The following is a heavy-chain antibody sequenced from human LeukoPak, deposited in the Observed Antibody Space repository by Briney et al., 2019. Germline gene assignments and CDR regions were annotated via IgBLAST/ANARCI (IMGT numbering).Heavy chain of an antibody. D-gene: IGHD2-15*01. V-gene: IGHV4-59*01. CDR1: GGSISSYY. Sequence: SETLSLTCTVSGGSISSYYWSWIRQPPGKGLEWIGYIYYSGSTNYNPSLKGRVTISVDTSKNQFSLKLSSVTAADTAVYYYARSKYCSGGSCYSGHWFDPWGQGTLVTVSS. CDR2: IYYSGST. CDR3: ARSKYCSGGSCYSGHWFDP. J-gene: IGHJ5*02.